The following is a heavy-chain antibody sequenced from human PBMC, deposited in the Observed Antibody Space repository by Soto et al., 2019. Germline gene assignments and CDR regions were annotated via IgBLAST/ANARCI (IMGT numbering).Heavy chain of an antibody. V-gene: IGHV4-61*01. CDR1: YGTSGDLSYC. D-gene: IGHD5-12*01. Sequence: PLSHTNSFAYGTSGDLSYCRIIKQQPPGKGLEWIGYVYYSGSTNYNPSLKSRVTISVDTSKNQFSLKLSYVTAADTAVYYCARVRDGYKSPVFDIWGKGTMVTV. CDR3: ARVRDGYKSPVFDI. J-gene: IGHJ3*02. CDR2: VYYSGST.